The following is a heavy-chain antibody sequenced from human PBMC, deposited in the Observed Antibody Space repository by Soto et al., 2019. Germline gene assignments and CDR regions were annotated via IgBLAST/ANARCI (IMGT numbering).Heavy chain of an antibody. Sequence: SETLSLTCIVSGDSISSETYYWGWIRQPPGKRLEWIGSIYYSGNAHCNLSLMTRVTMSVDTSKNQFSLEMKSVTAADTAVYYCARDLGVIDYWGQGTLVTVSS. J-gene: IGHJ4*02. CDR1: GDSISSETYY. CDR3: ARDLGVIDY. CDR2: IYYSGNA. D-gene: IGHD3-16*01. V-gene: IGHV4-39*02.